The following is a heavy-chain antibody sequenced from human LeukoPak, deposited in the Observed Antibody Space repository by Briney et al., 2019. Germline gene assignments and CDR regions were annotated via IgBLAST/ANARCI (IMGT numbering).Heavy chain of an antibody. V-gene: IGHV3-23*01. CDR1: GFTFSSYA. D-gene: IGHD3-10*01. CDR2: ISGSGGNT. J-gene: IGHJ5*02. CDR3: AKGPAMVRGTFDP. Sequence: GGSLRLSCATSGFTFSSYAMSWVRQAPGKGLEWVSSISGSGGNTYYADSVKGRFTISRDYSKNTLYLQMSSLRTEETAVYYCAKGPAMVRGTFDPWGQGTLVTVSS.